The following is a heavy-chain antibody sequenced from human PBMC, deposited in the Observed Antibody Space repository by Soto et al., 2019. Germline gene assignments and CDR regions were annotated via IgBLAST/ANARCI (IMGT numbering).Heavy chain of an antibody. D-gene: IGHD3-22*01. J-gene: IGHJ4*02. CDR2: INPSGGST. CDR3: ARDSRSGDSSGRLDY. CDR1: GYTFTSYY. Sequence: GASVKVSCKASGYTFTSYYMHWVRQAPGQGLEWMGIINPSGGSTSYAQKFQGRVTMTRDTSTSTAYMELSSLRSEDTAVYYCARDSRSGDSSGRLDYWGQGTLVTVSS. V-gene: IGHV1-46*01.